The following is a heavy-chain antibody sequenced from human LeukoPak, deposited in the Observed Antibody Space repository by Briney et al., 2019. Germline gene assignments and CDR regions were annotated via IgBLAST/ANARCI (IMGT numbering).Heavy chain of an antibody. CDR1: GGSFSGYY. J-gene: IGHJ6*02. CDR3: ARATVSYGYGFDYYYYGMDV. D-gene: IGHD5-18*01. V-gene: IGHV4-34*01. Sequence: SETLSLTCAVYGGSFSGYYWSWIRQPPGKGLEWIGEINHSGSTNYNPSLKSRVTISVDTSKNQFSLKLSSVTAADTAVYYCARATVSYGYGFDYYYYGMDVWGQGTTVTVSS. CDR2: INHSGST.